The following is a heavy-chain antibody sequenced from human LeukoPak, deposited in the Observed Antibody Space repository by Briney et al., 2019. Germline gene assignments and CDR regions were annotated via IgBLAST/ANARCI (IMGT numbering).Heavy chain of an antibody. Sequence: GGSLRLSCAASGSTFSSYSMNWVRQAPGKGLEWVSSISSSSSYIYYADSVKGRFTISRDNAKNSLYLQMNSLRAEDTAAYYCARDAWFGELLGPSTYYYYGMDVWGQGTTVTVSS. J-gene: IGHJ6*02. CDR2: ISSSSSYI. CDR1: GSTFSSYS. V-gene: IGHV3-21*01. D-gene: IGHD3-10*01. CDR3: ARDAWFGELLGPSTYYYYGMDV.